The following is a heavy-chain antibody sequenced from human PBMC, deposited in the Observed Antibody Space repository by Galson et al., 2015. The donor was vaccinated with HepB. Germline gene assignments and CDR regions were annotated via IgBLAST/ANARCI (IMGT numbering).Heavy chain of an antibody. V-gene: IGHV3-30*18. CDR2: ISYDGSNK. CDR3: AKEAPPPSYGDLDY. Sequence: SLRLSCAASGFTFSSYGMHWVRQAPGKGLEWVAVISYDGSNKYYADSVKGRFTISRDNSKNTLYLQMNSLRAEDTAVYYCAKEAPPPSYGDLDYWGQGTLVTVSS. CDR1: GFTFSSYG. J-gene: IGHJ4*02. D-gene: IGHD4-17*01.